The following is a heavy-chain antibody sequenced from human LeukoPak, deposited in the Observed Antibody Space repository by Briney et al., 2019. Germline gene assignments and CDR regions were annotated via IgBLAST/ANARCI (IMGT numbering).Heavy chain of an antibody. CDR2: ISGSGGST. Sequence: SGGSLRLSCAASGFTFSSYAMSWVRQAPGKGLEWVSAISGSGGSTYYADSVKGRFTISRDNSKNTLYLQMNSLRAEDTAVYYCAKRHCSGGSCYTWSVRWFDPWGQGTLVTVSS. V-gene: IGHV3-23*01. D-gene: IGHD2-15*01. J-gene: IGHJ5*02. CDR1: GFTFSSYA. CDR3: AKRHCSGGSCYTWSVRWFDP.